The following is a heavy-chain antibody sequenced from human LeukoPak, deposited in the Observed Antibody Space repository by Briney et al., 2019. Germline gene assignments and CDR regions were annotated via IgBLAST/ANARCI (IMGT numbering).Heavy chain of an antibody. V-gene: IGHV4-38-2*02. D-gene: IGHD3-22*01. CDR3: ARADSSGYDAFDI. J-gene: IGHJ3*02. CDR2: IYYSGST. CDR1: GYSISSGYY. Sequence: SETLSLTCTVSGYSISSGYYWGWIRQPPGKGLEWIGSIYYSGSTYYNPSLKSRVTISVDTSKNQFSLKLSSVTAADTAVYYCARADSSGYDAFDIWGQGTMVTVSS.